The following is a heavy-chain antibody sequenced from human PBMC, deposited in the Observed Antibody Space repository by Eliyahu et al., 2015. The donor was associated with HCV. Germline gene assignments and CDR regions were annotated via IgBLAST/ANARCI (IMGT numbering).Heavy chain of an antibody. CDR3: ARDATLGV. Sequence: EVQLVESGGGLVKPGGSLRXXXXASGFTFSGYNXNWGRQAPGKGLEWVSSISTSGSRKNYADSVKGRFTISRDNANNSLYLQMNSLRAEDTGVYYCARDATLGVWGQGTMVTVSS. V-gene: IGHV3-21*01. J-gene: IGHJ6*02. CDR2: ISTSGSRK. CDR1: GFTFSGYN.